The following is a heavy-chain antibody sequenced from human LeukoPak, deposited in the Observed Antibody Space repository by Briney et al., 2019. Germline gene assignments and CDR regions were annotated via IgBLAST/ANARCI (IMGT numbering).Heavy chain of an antibody. Sequence: PGGSLRLSCAASGFTFSSCAMHWVRQAPGKGLEWVAVISYDGSNKYYADSVKGRFTISRDNSKNTLYLQMNSLRAEDTAVYYCARDSYSSSWYAQHWGQGTLVTVSS. V-gene: IGHV3-30-3*01. J-gene: IGHJ4*02. CDR3: ARDSYSSSWYAQH. CDR1: GFTFSSCA. D-gene: IGHD6-13*01. CDR2: ISYDGSNK.